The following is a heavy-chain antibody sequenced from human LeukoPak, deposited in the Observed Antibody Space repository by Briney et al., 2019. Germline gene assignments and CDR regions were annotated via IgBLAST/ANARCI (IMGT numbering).Heavy chain of an antibody. CDR1: GGSISSSSYY. CDR3: ARVRRVGYLDY. CDR2: IYYSGST. D-gene: IGHD6-13*01. V-gene: IGHV4-39*01. J-gene: IGHJ4*02. Sequence: SETLSLTCTVSGGSISSSSYYWGWIRQPPGKGLEWIGSIYYSGSTYYNPSLKSRVTISVDTSKNQFSLKLSSVTAADTAVYYCARVRRVGYLDYWGQGTLVTVSS.